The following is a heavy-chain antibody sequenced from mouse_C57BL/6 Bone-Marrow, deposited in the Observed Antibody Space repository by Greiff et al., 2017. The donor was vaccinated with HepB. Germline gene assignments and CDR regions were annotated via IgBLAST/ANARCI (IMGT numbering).Heavy chain of an antibody. CDR1: GYTFTDYY. D-gene: IGHD3-2*02. CDR2: INPYNGGT. Sequence: VQLKQSGPVLVKPGASVKMSCKASGYTFTDYYMNWVKQSHGKSLEWIGVINPYNGGTSYNQKFKGKATLTVDKSSSTAYMELNSLTSEDSAVYYCARTLDSSGSDYWGQGTTLTVSS. CDR3: ARTLDSSGSDY. J-gene: IGHJ2*01. V-gene: IGHV1-19*01.